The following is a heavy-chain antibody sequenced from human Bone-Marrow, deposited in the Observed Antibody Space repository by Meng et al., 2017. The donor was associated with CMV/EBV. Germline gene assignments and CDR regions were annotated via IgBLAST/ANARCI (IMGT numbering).Heavy chain of an antibody. J-gene: IGHJ4*02. Sequence: GESLKISWKGSGYSFTSYRIGWVRQMPGKGLEWMGIIYPGDSDTRYSPSFQGQVTISADKSISTAYLQWSSLKASATAMYYCARLFSSSRSIDYWGQGTLVTVSS. V-gene: IGHV5-51*01. D-gene: IGHD6-6*01. CDR1: GYSFTSYR. CDR3: ARLFSSSRSIDY. CDR2: IYPGDSDT.